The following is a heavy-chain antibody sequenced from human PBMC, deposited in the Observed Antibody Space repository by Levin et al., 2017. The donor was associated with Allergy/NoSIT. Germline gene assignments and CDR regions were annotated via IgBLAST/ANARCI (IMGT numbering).Heavy chain of an antibody. V-gene: IGHV4-59*01. J-gene: IGHJ4*02. CDR2: IYYSGST. Sequence: PSETLSLTCTVSGGSISSSYWSWIRQPPGKGLEWIGYIYYSGSTKYNPSLKSRVIISLDTSKNQFSLKLASVTTADTAVYFCARGGANYYDSSRSYDYWGQGTLVTVSS. CDR1: GGSISSSY. D-gene: IGHD3-22*01. CDR3: ARGGANYYDSSRSYDY.